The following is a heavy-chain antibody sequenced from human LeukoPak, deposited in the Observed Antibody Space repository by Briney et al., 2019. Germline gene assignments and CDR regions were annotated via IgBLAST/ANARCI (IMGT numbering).Heavy chain of an antibody. V-gene: IGHV4-4*02. CDR1: GGSISSSNW. Sequence: PSETLSLTCAVSGGSISSSNWWSWVRQPPGQGLEWIGEIYHSGSTNYNPSLKSRVTISVDKSKNQFSLKLSSVTAADTAVYYCARGLKGKLPWFDPWGQGTLVTVSS. CDR2: IYHSGST. J-gene: IGHJ5*02. D-gene: IGHD1-7*01. CDR3: ARGLKGKLPWFDP.